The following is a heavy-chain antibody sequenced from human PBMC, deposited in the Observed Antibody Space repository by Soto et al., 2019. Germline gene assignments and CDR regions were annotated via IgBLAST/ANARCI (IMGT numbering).Heavy chain of an antibody. CDR1: GYSFTSYW. D-gene: IGHD5-12*01. Sequence: HGESLKISCKGSGYSFTSYWISWVRQMPGKGLEWMGRIDPSDSYTNYSPSFQGHVTISADKSISTAYLQWSSLKASDTAMYYCARHWREATRLYYYYGMDVWGQGTTVTVSS. V-gene: IGHV5-10-1*01. J-gene: IGHJ6*02. CDR3: ARHWREATRLYYYYGMDV. CDR2: IDPSDSYT.